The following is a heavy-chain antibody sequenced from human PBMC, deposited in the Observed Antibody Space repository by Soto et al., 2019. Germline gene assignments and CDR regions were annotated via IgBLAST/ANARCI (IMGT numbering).Heavy chain of an antibody. Sequence: GGSLRLSCAASRFTFSNYRMNWVRQAPGKGLEWISYISSNSKTKNYADSVKGRFTISRDNAKNSLYLQMNSLRDEDTAVYYCARDPGFYDSSGYFYGYGLDSWGQGTMVTVSS. CDR3: ARDPGFYDSSGYFYGYGLDS. D-gene: IGHD3-22*01. CDR1: RFTFSNYR. CDR2: ISSNSKTK. V-gene: IGHV3-48*02. J-gene: IGHJ3*02.